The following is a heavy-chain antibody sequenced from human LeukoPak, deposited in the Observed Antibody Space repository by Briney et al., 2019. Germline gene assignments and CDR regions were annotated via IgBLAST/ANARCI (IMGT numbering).Heavy chain of an antibody. CDR1: GYTFTSYG. Sequence: ASVKVSCKASGYTFTSYGISWVRQALGQGLEWMGWISAYNGNTNYAQNLQGRVTMTTDTSTSTAYMELRSLRSDDTAVYYCARLTMVRGEYLGHGMDVWGQGTTVTVSS. J-gene: IGHJ6*02. CDR3: ARLTMVRGEYLGHGMDV. V-gene: IGHV1-18*01. CDR2: ISAYNGNT. D-gene: IGHD3-10*01.